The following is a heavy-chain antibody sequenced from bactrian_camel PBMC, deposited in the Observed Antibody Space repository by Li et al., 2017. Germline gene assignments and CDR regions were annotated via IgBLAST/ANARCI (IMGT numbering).Heavy chain of an antibody. CDR1: GVSSRAYC. CDR2: IPSSGPA. CDR3: AIGAPYYSSGYSE. V-gene: IGHV3S53*01. D-gene: IGHD2*01. Sequence: VQLVESGGGSVQSGGSLRLSCTGSGVSSRAYCIAWFRQAPGEAREGVAGIPSSGPATVAASVAGRFTISRDNAENTVYLQLNSLKTEDTAMYYCAIGAPYYSSGYSEWGQGTQVTVS. J-gene: IGHJ4*01.